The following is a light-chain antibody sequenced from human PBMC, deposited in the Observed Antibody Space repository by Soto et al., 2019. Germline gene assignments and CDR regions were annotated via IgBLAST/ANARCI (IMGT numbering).Light chain of an antibody. CDR1: SSDVGDYNF. CDR3: SSYAGSNHVV. J-gene: IGLJ2*01. Sequence: QSALTQPPSASGSPGQSVTISCTGTSSDVGDYNFVSWYQHHPGKAPKVMIYEVSKRPSGVPDRFSGSKSGNTASLTVSGLQAEDEADYYCSSYAGSNHVVFGGGTKVTVL. V-gene: IGLV2-8*01. CDR2: EVS.